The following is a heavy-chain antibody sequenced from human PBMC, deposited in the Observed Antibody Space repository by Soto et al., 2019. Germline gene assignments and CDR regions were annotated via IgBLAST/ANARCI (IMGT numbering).Heavy chain of an antibody. Sequence: QVQLVQSGAEVKKPGSSVKVSCKASGGTFSSDAISWVRQAPGQGLEWVGGIIPIFGTANYAQKFQGRVTITAVESTSTAYMELSSLRSEDTAVYYCDRVEDRSGSYSPVDFLGQGTLVTVSS. D-gene: IGHD1-26*01. CDR3: DRVEDRSGSYSPVDF. V-gene: IGHV1-69*01. J-gene: IGHJ4*02. CDR2: IIPIFGTA. CDR1: GGTFSSDA.